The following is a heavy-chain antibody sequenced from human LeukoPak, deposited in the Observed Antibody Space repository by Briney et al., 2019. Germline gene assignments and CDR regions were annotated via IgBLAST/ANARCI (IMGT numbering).Heavy chain of an antibody. CDR3: ARVPYTYYDYVWGSYRYTNDAFDI. V-gene: IGHV1-18*01. Sequence: ASVKVSCKASGGTFSSYAINWVRQAPGQGLEWMGWISAYNGNTNYAQKLQGRVTMTTDTSTSTAYMELRSLRSDDTAVYYCARVPYTYYDYVWGSYRYTNDAFDIWGQGTMVTVSS. CDR1: GGTFSSYA. CDR2: ISAYNGNT. D-gene: IGHD3-16*02. J-gene: IGHJ3*02.